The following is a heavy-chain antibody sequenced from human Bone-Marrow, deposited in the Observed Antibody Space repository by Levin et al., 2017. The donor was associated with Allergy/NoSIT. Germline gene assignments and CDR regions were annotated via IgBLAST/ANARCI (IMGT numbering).Heavy chain of an antibody. CDR1: GILFSSYD. D-gene: IGHD3-22*01. Sequence: ASVKVSCAASGILFSSYDMNWVRQAPGKGLEWVSSISAGCNYIYYADSVKGRFTISRDNAKNSLFLQMNSLRAEDTAVYYCASWAMYHYDRSAFDYFYYAMDVWGQGTTVTVSS. CDR3: ASWAMYHYDRSAFDYFYYAMDV. V-gene: IGHV3-21*01. J-gene: IGHJ6*02. CDR2: ISAGCNYI.